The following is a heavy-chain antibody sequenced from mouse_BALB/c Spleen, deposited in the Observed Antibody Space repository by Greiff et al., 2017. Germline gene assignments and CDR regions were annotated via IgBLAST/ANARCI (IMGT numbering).Heavy chain of an antibody. V-gene: IGHV5-17*02. CDR3: ARYSMDY. Sequence: EVQVVESGGGLVQPGGSRKLSCAASGFTFSSFGMHWVRQAPEKGLEWVAYISSGSSTIYYADTVKGRFTISRDNPKNTLFLQMTSRRAEDTARYYCARYSMDYWGQGTSVTVSS. J-gene: IGHJ4*01. CDR1: GFTFSSFG. CDR2: ISSGSSTI.